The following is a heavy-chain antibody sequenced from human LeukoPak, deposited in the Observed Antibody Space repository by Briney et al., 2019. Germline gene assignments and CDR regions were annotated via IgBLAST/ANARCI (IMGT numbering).Heavy chain of an antibody. CDR2: INADDFRT. Sequence: PGGSLRLSCAASGFTFSTYAMSWVRQAPGKGLEWVSGINADDFRTYYADSVKGRFTISRDNSKNTLSLQLNSLRAEDTAVYYCAKARLYTSGSYYIFDYWGQGTLVTVSS. J-gene: IGHJ4*02. D-gene: IGHD3-10*01. CDR1: GFTFSTYA. V-gene: IGHV3-23*01. CDR3: AKARLYTSGSYYIFDY.